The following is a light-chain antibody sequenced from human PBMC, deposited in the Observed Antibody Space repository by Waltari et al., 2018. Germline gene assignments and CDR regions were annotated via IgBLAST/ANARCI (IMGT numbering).Light chain of an antibody. CDR1: QSVSSY. Sequence: SGRASQSVSSYLAWYKQKLGQAPRRLIYDASNRATGIPARFSGSGSGTDFTLTISSLDPEDFAVYYCQQRSNWPLTFGGGTKVEIK. V-gene: IGKV3-11*01. CDR2: DAS. J-gene: IGKJ4*01. CDR3: QQRSNWPLT.